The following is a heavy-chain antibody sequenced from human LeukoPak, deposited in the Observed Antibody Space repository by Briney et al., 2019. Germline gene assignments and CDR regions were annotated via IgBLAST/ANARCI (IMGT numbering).Heavy chain of an antibody. Sequence: PGGSLRLSCAASGFIFSQHGMHWVRQAPGKGLEWVAVIWHDGSSQYYADSVKGRFIISRDNSKNTLYLQMNSLRAEDTALYYCARKRPNYFDYWGQGTLVTVSS. CDR2: IWHDGSSQ. V-gene: IGHV3-33*03. CDR1: GFIFSQHG. J-gene: IGHJ4*02. CDR3: ARKRPNYFDY.